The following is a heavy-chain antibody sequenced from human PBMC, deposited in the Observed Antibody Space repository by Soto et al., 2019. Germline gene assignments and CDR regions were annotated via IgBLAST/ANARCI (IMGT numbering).Heavy chain of an antibody. Sequence: QLQLQESGPGLVKPSETLSLTCTVSGGSISSSSYYWGWIRQPPGEGLEWIGSIYYGGNTYYNPSLKSRVTISVDTSKNQFSLKLSSVTAADTAVFYCARQNRGRPAAIADFDYWGQGTLVTVSS. CDR2: IYYGGNT. V-gene: IGHV4-39*01. J-gene: IGHJ4*02. D-gene: IGHD2-2*01. CDR1: GGSISSSSYY. CDR3: ARQNRGRPAAIADFDY.